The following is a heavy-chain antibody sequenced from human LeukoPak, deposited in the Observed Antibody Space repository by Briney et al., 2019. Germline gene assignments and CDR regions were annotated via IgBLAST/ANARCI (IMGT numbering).Heavy chain of an antibody. CDR3: ARSPGRFDSLVSAFDI. J-gene: IGHJ3*02. CDR2: IFQSGST. V-gene: IGHV4-4*02. CDR1: SGSIFSSNW. D-gene: IGHD3-9*01. Sequence: PSGTLSLTCTVSSGSIFSSNWWSWVRQPPGKGLEWIGQIFQSGSTSYSPSLKSRVTISMDKSKNQFSLKLTSVTAADTAVYFCARSPGRFDSLVSAFDIWGQGTIVTVSS.